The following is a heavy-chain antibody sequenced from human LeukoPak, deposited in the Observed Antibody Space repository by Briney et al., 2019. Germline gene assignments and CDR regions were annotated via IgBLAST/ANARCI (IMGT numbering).Heavy chain of an antibody. CDR3: ATLNKPGWFDP. J-gene: IGHJ5*02. CDR2: IYYSGST. CDR1: GGSISSSSYY. Sequence: NASETLSLTCTVSGGSISSSSYYWGWIRQPPGKGLEWIGSIYYSGSTYYNPSLKSRATISIDTSKNQFSLKLISVTAADMAVYYCATLNKPGWFDPWGQGTLVTVSS. V-gene: IGHV4-39*07. D-gene: IGHD1-14*01.